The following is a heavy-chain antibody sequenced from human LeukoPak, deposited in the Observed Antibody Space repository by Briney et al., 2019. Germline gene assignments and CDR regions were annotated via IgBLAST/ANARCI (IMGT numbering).Heavy chain of an antibody. Sequence: GRSLRLSCAASGFTFGSYAMHWVRQAPGKGLEWVAVISYDGSNKYYADSVKGRFTISRDNSKNTLYLQMNSLRAEDTAVYYCARVPKWELPFDYWGQGTLVTVSS. CDR3: ARVPKWELPFDY. CDR1: GFTFGSYA. V-gene: IGHV3-30-3*01. J-gene: IGHJ4*02. D-gene: IGHD1-26*01. CDR2: ISYDGSNK.